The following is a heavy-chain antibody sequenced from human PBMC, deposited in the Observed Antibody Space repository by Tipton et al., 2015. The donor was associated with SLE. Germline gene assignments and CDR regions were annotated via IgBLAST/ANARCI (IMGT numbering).Heavy chain of an antibody. CDR1: GYTFIDYY. CDR2: IDPEDGET. V-gene: IGHV1-69-2*01. CDR3: TTDLTPAVVVIAS. D-gene: IGHD2-21*01. Sequence: VQLVQSGPEVKKPGATVKISCKASGYTFIDYYMHWVQQAPGKGLEWMGRIDPEDGETIYAEKFQGRVTITADTSTDTAYMELSSLRSDDTAVYYCTTDLTPAVVVIASWGQGTLVTVSS. J-gene: IGHJ4*02.